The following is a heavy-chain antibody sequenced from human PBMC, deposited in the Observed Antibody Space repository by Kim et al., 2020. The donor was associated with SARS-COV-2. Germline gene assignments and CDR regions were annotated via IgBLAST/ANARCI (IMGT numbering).Heavy chain of an antibody. D-gene: IGHD1-26*01. CDR3: ARLLGGGSYYDY. CDR1: GYNFTTYS. V-gene: IGHV1-18*01. CDR2: ISAYNGNR. J-gene: IGHJ4*02. Sequence: ASVKVSCKGSGYNFTTYSISWVRQAPGQGLEYLGWISAYNGNRNYAQKVQGRVTMTTDTSTSSAYMELRSLRSDDTAVYCCARLLGGGSYYDYWGQGTLVTVSS.